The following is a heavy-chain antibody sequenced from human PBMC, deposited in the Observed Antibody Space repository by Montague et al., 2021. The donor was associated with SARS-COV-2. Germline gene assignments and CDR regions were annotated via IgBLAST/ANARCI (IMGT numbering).Heavy chain of an antibody. V-gene: IGHV2-70*11. CDR3: ARGYYDILTGYLDAFDI. CDR1: GFSLSTSGMC. D-gene: IGHD3-9*01. CDR2: IYWDDDK. J-gene: IGHJ3*02. Sequence: PALVKPTQTLTPTCTFSGFSLSTSGMCVSWIRQPPGKALEWLARIYWDDDKYYSTSLKTRLTISKDTSKNQVVLTMTNMDPVDTATYYCARGYYDILTGYLDAFDIWGQGTMVTVSS.